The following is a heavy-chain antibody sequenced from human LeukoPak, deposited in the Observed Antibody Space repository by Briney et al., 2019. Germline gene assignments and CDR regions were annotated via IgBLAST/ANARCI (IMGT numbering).Heavy chain of an antibody. V-gene: IGHV3-53*01. Sequence: GGSLRLSCATSGFTVSSNYMSWVRQAPGKGLYWVSVIYTGGSPYYADPVKGRFTISKDNSKNTLYLQMNSLRAEDTAVYYCAKPNYIKPFDYWGQGTLVTVSS. CDR2: IYTGGSP. J-gene: IGHJ4*02. CDR1: GFTVSSNY. CDR3: AKPNYIKPFDY. D-gene: IGHD4/OR15-4a*01.